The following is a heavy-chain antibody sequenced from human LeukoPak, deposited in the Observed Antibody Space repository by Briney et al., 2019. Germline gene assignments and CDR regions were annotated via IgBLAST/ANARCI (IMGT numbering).Heavy chain of an antibody. CDR2: IIPIFGTA. J-gene: IGHJ4*02. V-gene: IGHV1-69*01. D-gene: IGHD6-19*01. CDR3: ASPGIAVAGFDY. Sequence: SVKVSCKASGGTFSSYAISWVRQAPGQGLEWMGGIIPIFGTANYAQKFQGRVTITADESTSTAYMELSSLSSEDTAVYYCASPGIAVAGFDYWGQGTLVTVSS. CDR1: GGTFSSYA.